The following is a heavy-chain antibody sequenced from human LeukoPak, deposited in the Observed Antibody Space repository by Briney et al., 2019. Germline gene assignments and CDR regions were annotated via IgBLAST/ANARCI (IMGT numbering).Heavy chain of an antibody. CDR3: TSPSTGYSSGWATSTLDY. V-gene: IGHV3-73*01. J-gene: IGHJ4*02. CDR2: IRVEANSYAP. D-gene: IGHD6-19*01. Sequence: PGGSLRLSCAASAFTFSASGMHWLRPASGQGLQWVGRIRVEANSYAPASPASVKGRFTISRDDSKNTAYLQMHSLKTEDTAVYYCTSPSTGYSSGWATSTLDYWGQGTLVTVSS. CDR1: AFTFSASG.